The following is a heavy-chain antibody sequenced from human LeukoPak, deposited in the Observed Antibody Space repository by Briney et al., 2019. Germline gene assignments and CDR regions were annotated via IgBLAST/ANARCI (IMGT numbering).Heavy chain of an antibody. CDR2: IIPIFGTA. V-gene: IGHV1-69*05. Sequence: SVKVSCKASGGTFSSYAISWVRQAPGQGLEWMGGIIPIFGTANYAQKFQGRVTITTDESTSTAYMELSSLRSEDTAVYYCEREGDYGDYGSCDYGSQGTLVTVSS. J-gene: IGHJ4*02. CDR1: GGTFSSYA. D-gene: IGHD4-17*01. CDR3: EREGDYGDYGSCDY.